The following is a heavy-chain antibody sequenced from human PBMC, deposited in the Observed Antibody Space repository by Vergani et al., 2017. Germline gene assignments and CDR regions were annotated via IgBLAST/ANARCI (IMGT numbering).Heavy chain of an antibody. CDR1: GGSISSSSYY. V-gene: IGHV4-39*07. CDR2: IYYSGST. D-gene: IGHD3-3*01. J-gene: IGHJ6*02. CDR3: ARSSRVEWLLYSLYGMDV. Sequence: QLQLQESGPGLVKPSETLSLTCTVSGGSISSSSYYWGWIRQPPGKGLEWIGSIYYSGSTYYNPSLKSRVTISVDTSKNQFSLKLSSVTAADTAVYYCARSSRVEWLLYSLYGMDVWGQGTTVTVSS.